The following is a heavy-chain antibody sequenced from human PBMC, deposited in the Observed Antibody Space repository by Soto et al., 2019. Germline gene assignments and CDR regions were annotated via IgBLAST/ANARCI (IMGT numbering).Heavy chain of an antibody. CDR2: MYHSGST. CDR3: AREGSWDERSGLDS. Sequence: ASETLSLTCAVSGGSISSGGYSWSWIRQPPGKGLEWIGYMYHSGSTYYNPSLKSRVTISIDRSKNQFSLKLSSVTAADTAVYYCAREGSWDERSGLDSWGQGTLVIVSS. J-gene: IGHJ5*01. V-gene: IGHV4-30-2*01. CDR1: GGSISSGGYS. D-gene: IGHD3-10*01.